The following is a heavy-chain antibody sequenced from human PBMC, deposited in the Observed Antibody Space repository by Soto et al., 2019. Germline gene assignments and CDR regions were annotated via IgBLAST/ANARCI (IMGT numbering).Heavy chain of an antibody. Sequence: QVQLVQSGAEVKKPGFSVKVSCKASGGTFSSYAISWVRQAPGQGLEWMGGIIPIFGTANYAQKFQGRVTITADESTSTAYMELSSLRAEDTAVYYCARTHTRPTVTGHNWFDPWGQGTLVTVSS. CDR2: IIPIFGTA. J-gene: IGHJ5*02. D-gene: IGHD4-17*01. V-gene: IGHV1-69*12. CDR3: ARTHTRPTVTGHNWFDP. CDR1: GGTFSSYA.